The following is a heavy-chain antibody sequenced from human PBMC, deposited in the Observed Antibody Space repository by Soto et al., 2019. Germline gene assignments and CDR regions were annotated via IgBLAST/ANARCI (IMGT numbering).Heavy chain of an antibody. J-gene: IGHJ4*02. Sequence: SETLSLTCAVSGGSVSSGGYSWSWIRQPPGKGLEWIGYIYHSGSTYYNPPLKSRVTISVDRSKNQFSLKLSSVTAADTAVYYCARMRGYFDYWGQGTLVTVSS. V-gene: IGHV4-30-2*01. CDR1: GGSVSSGGYS. CDR3: ARMRGYFDY. CDR2: IYHSGST.